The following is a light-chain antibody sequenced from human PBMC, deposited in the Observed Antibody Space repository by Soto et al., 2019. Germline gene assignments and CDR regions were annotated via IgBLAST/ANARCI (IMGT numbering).Light chain of an antibody. CDR1: TSNIGNNY. CDR3: GAWDSSLSAHV. Sequence: QSVLTQPPSVSAAPGQKVTVSCSGSTSNIGNNYVSWFQHLPGTAPKLLIYENNKRPSGIPDRFSGSKSATSATLGITGLQTGDEAHYYCGAWDSSLSAHVFGSGTKLTVL. V-gene: IGLV1-51*02. CDR2: ENN. J-gene: IGLJ1*01.